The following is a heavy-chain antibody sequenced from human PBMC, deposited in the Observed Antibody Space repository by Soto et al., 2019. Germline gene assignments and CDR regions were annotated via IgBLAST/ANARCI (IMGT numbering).Heavy chain of an antibody. J-gene: IGHJ5*02. Sequence: QVQLVQSGVEVKNLGASVNVSCKASGYTFTRYGIAWVRQAPGQGLEWMGWISGYNGNRNYAEKFQGSLTMTSDTSTSTAYMELRSLRSDDTAIYYCAKIAVFGIVVGGKGLDPWGQGTLVTVSS. CDR3: AKIAVFGIVVGGKGLDP. CDR1: GYTFTRYG. CDR2: ISGYNGNR. V-gene: IGHV1-18*01. D-gene: IGHD3-3*01.